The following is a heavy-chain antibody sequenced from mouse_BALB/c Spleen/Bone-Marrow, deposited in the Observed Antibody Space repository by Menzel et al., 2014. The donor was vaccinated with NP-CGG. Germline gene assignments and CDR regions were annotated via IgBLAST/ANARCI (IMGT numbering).Heavy chain of an antibody. CDR2: IDPANGNT. CDR1: GFNIKDTY. V-gene: IGHV14-3*02. D-gene: IGHD1-2*01. Sequence: EVKLVESGAELVKPGASVKLSCTASGFNIKDTYIHWVKQRPEQGLEWIGRIDPANGNTKYDPKFQSKATITADTSSNTAYLQLSSLTSEDTAVYYCAEITTAAYYVMDYWGQGTSVTVSS. J-gene: IGHJ4*01. CDR3: AEITTAAYYVMDY.